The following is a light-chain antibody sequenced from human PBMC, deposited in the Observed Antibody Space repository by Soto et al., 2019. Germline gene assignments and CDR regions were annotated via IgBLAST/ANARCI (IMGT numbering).Light chain of an antibody. V-gene: IGLV1-47*01. CDR1: SSNLGLNY. CDR2: TNN. Sequence: QSVLTQPPSVSETPGQRVSISCSGGSSNLGLNYLYWFQQFPGTAPTLLIYTNNQRPSGVPDRFSGSKSGTSASLTISGLQSEDEADYYCAAWDDSVNGPVFGGGTKVTVL. J-gene: IGLJ2*01. CDR3: AAWDDSVNGPV.